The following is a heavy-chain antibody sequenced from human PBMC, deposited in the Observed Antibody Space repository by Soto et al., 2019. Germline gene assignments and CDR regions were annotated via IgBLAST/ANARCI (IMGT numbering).Heavy chain of an antibody. V-gene: IGHV3-23*01. CDR3: AAPRDEYGSGVSWFTYGMDI. D-gene: IGHD3-10*01. CDR1: GFTFSDFA. Sequence: GGSLRLSCLAPGFTFSDFALPWVRNVQGRGLGWVASLDGAGGSTYYADSVRGRFTISRDNSQNTLFLQMKRLTVDDTAIYYCAAPRDEYGSGVSWFTYGMDIWGQGTTVTVSS. CDR2: LDGAGGST. J-gene: IGHJ6*02.